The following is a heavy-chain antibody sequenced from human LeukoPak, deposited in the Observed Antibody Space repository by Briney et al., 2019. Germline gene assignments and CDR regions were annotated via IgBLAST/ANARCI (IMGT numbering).Heavy chain of an antibody. D-gene: IGHD3-10*01. Sequence: LSLTCTVSGGSLRNYYWSWIRQAPGKGLEWVSFNSSSSSHIYYADSVKGRFTISRDNAKNSLYLQMNSLRAEDTAVYYCSDVSGSYWGQGTLVTVSS. V-gene: IGHV3-11*06. J-gene: IGHJ4*02. CDR3: SDVSGSY. CDR2: NSSSSSHI. CDR1: GGSLRNYY.